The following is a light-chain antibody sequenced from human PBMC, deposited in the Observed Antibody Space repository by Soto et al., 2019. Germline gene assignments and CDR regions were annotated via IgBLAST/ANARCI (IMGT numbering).Light chain of an antibody. V-gene: IGLV2-14*01. CDR3: CSYTVSGTSV. Sequence: QSALTQPASVSGSPGQSITISCTGTSSDVGGYNYVSWYQQHPGKAPKLMIYAVSNRPSGVSNRFSGSKSGNTATLTISGLQAEDEADYYCCSYTVSGTSVFGTGTKLTVL. CDR1: SSDVGGYNY. CDR2: AVS. J-gene: IGLJ1*01.